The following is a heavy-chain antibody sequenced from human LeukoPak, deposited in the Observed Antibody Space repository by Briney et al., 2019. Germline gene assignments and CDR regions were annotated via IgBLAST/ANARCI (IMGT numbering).Heavy chain of an antibody. Sequence: GESLKISCKCSGYSFTSYWIGWVRQMPGKGLEWMGIIYPGVSDTRYSPSFQGQVTISVDKSISTAYLQWSSLKASDTAIYYCAKIDRQYCSRSSCYALDYWGQGTQVTVSS. CDR2: IYPGVSDT. V-gene: IGHV5-51*01. CDR1: GYSFTSYW. D-gene: IGHD2-2*01. J-gene: IGHJ4*02. CDR3: AKIDRQYCSRSSCYALDY.